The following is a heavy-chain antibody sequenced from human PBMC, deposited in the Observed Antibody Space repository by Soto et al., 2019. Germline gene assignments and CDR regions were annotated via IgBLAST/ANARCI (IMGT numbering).Heavy chain of an antibody. Sequence: GASVKVSCKASGGTFSSYAISWVRQAPGQGLEWMGGIIPIFGTANYAQKFQGRVTITADESTSTAYMELSSLRSEDTAVYYCAIEPLYDSSGYRTIKPFDYWGQGTLVTVSS. J-gene: IGHJ4*02. CDR2: IIPIFGTA. V-gene: IGHV1-69*13. D-gene: IGHD3-22*01. CDR3: AIEPLYDSSGYRTIKPFDY. CDR1: GGTFSSYA.